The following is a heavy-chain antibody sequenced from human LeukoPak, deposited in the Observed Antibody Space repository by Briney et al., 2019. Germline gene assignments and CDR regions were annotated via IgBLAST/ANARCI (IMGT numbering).Heavy chain of an antibody. CDR3: SSSYWGLGAFDI. Sequence: PSETLSLTCAVSGYSISSGYYWGWIRQSPGKGLEWIGGMFHSGSAYYNPSLKSRVTISLDTSKNQFSLKLTSVTAADTAVYYCSSSYWGLGAFDIWGQGTMVTVSS. J-gene: IGHJ3*02. CDR2: MFHSGSA. D-gene: IGHD3-16*01. V-gene: IGHV4-38-2*01. CDR1: GYSISSGYY.